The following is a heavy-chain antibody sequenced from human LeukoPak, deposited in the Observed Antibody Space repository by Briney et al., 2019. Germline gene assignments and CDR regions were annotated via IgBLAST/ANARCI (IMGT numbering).Heavy chain of an antibody. CDR2: INPNSGAT. Sequence: ASVKVSCKASGYTFTGYYMHWVRQAPGQGLEWMGWINPNSGATNYAQKFQGRVTMTRDTSISTAYMELSRLRSDDTAVYYCARDLTGTSGSDAFDIWGQGTMVTVSS. V-gene: IGHV1-2*02. D-gene: IGHD1-7*01. CDR3: ARDLTGTSGSDAFDI. J-gene: IGHJ3*02. CDR1: GYTFTGYY.